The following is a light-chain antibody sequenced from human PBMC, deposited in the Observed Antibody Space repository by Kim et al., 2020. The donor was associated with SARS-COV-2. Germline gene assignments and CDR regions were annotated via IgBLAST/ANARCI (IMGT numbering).Light chain of an antibody. Sequence: PPGNSATLSCRASHSVASRYLAWYQLKPCQAPRLLIFGASSWAAGVPDRFTGSGSGTDFTLTISSLEPEDFAMYYCQQYGTLPYTFGQGTKVDIK. J-gene: IGKJ2*01. CDR2: GAS. CDR3: QQYGTLPYT. V-gene: IGKV3-20*01. CDR1: HSVASRY.